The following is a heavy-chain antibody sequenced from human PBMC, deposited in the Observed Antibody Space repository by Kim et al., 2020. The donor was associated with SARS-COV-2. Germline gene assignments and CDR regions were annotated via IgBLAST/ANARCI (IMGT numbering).Heavy chain of an antibody. D-gene: IGHD1-1*01. J-gene: IGHJ4*02. CDR3: TTLNGYDY. CDR2: GGKT. Sequence: GGKTDYAAPVKGRFTISRDDSKNTLYLQMNSLKTEDTAVYYCTTLNGYDYWGQGTLVTVSS. V-gene: IGHV3-15*01.